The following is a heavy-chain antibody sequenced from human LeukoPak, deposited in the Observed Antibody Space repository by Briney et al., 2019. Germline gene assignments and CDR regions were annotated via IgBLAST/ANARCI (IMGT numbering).Heavy chain of an antibody. J-gene: IGHJ6*03. CDR1: GFTFGDYA. CDR3: TRVSSGWYYSYYYMDI. D-gene: IGHD6-19*01. CDR2: IRSKAYGGTT. Sequence: GGSLRLSCTASGFTFGDYAMSWFRQAPGKGLEWVGFIRSKAYGGTTEYAASVKGRFTISRDDSKSIAYLQMNSLKTEDTAVYYCTRVSSGWYYSYYYMDIWGKGTTVTVSS. V-gene: IGHV3-49*03.